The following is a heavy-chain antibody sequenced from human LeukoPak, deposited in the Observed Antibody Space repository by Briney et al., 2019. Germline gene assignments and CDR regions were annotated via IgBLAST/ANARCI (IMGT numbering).Heavy chain of an antibody. CDR2: IYYSGST. CDR3: AREPLWFGESSLDV. J-gene: IGHJ3*01. CDR1: GGSISSSSYY. V-gene: IGHV4-39*07. Sequence: SETLSLTCTVSGGSISSSSYYWGWIRQPPGKGLEWIGSIYYSGSTYYNPSFKSRVTISVDTSKNQFSLKLSSVTAADTAVYYCAREPLWFGESSLDVWGQGTMVTVSS. D-gene: IGHD3-10*01.